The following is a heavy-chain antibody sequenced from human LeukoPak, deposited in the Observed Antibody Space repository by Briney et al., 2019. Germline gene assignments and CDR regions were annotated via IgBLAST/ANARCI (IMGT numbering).Heavy chain of an antibody. CDR3: ARETGSGGWFDP. D-gene: IGHD3-10*01. CDR2: IYHSGST. CDR1: GGSISSGGYS. V-gene: IGHV4-30-2*01. J-gene: IGHJ5*02. Sequence: SQTLSLTCAVSGGSISSGGYSWSWIRQPPGTGLEWIGYIYHSGSTYYNPSLKSRVTISVDRSKNQFSLKLSSVTAADTAVYYCARETGSGGWFDPWGQGTLVTVSS.